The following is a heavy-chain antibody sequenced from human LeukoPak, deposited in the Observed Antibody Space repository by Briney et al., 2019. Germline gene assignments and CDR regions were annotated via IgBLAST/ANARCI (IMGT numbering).Heavy chain of an antibody. D-gene: IGHD3-22*01. CDR3: ARNFYFDSSGYYHY. CDR2: INPNSGGT. Sequence: ASVKVSCKASGYTFSGYYMHWVRQAPGQGLDWMGWINPNSGGTNYAQKFQGRVTMTRDTSISTAYMELSRLRSDDTAVYYCARNFYFDSSGYYHYWGQGTLVTVSS. V-gene: IGHV1-2*02. J-gene: IGHJ4*02. CDR1: GYTFSGYY.